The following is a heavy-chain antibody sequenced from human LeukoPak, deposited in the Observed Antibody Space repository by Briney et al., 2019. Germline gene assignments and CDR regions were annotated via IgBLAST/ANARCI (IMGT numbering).Heavy chain of an antibody. CDR3: AMGSRYGILTGSPFDY. V-gene: IGHV3-30*03. Sequence: GRSLRLSCTASRFTFSNYDMHWVRQAPGKGLEWVAVISFDATNKYCADSVKGRFTISRDNSKNTLYLQMSSLRTEDTAVYYCAMGSRYGILTGSPFDYWGQGTLVTVSS. CDR1: RFTFSNYD. J-gene: IGHJ4*02. CDR2: ISFDATNK. D-gene: IGHD3-9*01.